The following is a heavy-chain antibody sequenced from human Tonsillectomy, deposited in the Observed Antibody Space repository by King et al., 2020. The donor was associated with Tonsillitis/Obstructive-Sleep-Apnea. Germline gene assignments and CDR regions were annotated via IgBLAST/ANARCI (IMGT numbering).Heavy chain of an antibody. V-gene: IGHV4-39*01. Sequence: QLQLQESGPGLVKPSETLSLTCTVSGGSISSSSYYWGWIRQPPGKGLEWIGSIYYSWSTYYNPSLKSRVTISVDTSKNQFSLKLSSVTAADTAVYYCARRDAVVVITFDYWGQGTLVTVSS. CDR2: IYYSWST. CDR3: ARRDAVVVITFDY. J-gene: IGHJ4*02. CDR1: GGSISSSSYY. D-gene: IGHD3-22*01.